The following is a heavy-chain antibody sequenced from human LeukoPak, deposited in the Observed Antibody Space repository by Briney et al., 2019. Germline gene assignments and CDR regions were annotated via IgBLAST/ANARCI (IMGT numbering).Heavy chain of an antibody. Sequence: GGTLRLSCAASGFTFSSSGMSWVRQAPGKGLEWVSTISDSGGSTYYADSVKGRFTISRDNSKNTLYLQMNSLRAEDTAVYYCAMDRAHYDSSDYWGQGTLVTVSS. CDR3: AMDRAHYDSSDY. V-gene: IGHV3-23*01. CDR1: GFTFSSSG. J-gene: IGHJ4*02. D-gene: IGHD3-22*01. CDR2: ISDSGGST.